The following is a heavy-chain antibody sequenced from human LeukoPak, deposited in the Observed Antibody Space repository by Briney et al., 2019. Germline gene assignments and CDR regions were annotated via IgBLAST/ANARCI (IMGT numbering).Heavy chain of an antibody. CDR1: GFTFSNYA. CDR2: LSGRGDDT. J-gene: IGHJ4*02. CDR3: ARRTGSSSSSFDS. V-gene: IGHV3-23*01. D-gene: IGHD6-6*01. Sequence: GGSLRLSCAASGFTFSNYAMNWVRQVLGKGLEWVSTLSGRGDDTYYAGSVQGRFTISRDNSKNTLYLQMNSLKAEDTALYFCARRTGSSSSSFDSWGQGALVTVSS.